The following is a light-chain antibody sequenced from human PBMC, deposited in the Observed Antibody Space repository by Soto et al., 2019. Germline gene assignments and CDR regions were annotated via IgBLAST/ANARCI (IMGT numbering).Light chain of an antibody. Sequence: ETVLTQSPATLSLSRGECTTLSCRVSQSLSSNFLAWDQQRPGQAPRLLIYAASSRATGIPDRFSGSGSGTDFTLTIRSLQPEDFAVYYSQQYGNSPRTCGGGTKVDIK. CDR2: AAS. CDR1: QSLSSNF. V-gene: IGKV3-20*01. J-gene: IGKJ4*02. CDR3: QQYGNSPRT.